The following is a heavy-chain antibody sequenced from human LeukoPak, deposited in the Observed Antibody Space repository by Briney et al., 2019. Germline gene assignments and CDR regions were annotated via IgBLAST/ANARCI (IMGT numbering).Heavy chain of an antibody. J-gene: IGHJ4*02. V-gene: IGHV4-59*11. Sequence: PSETLSFTCTVSADSILSHYWAWLRQAPGTGVEWIGNVHHSGNTNLNPSLKSRVTISLGMSRKQFSLKVTSMTAADTAVYYCARAIGWYPYYFDSWGQGTLVTVSS. CDR3: ARAIGWYPYYFDS. D-gene: IGHD6-19*01. CDR2: VHHSGNT. CDR1: ADSILSHY.